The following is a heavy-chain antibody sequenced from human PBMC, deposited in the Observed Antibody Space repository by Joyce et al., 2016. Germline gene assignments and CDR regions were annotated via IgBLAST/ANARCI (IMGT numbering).Heavy chain of an antibody. CDR1: GYSISSDNW. Sequence: QVQLQESGPGLVKPSDTLSLTCSVSGYSISSDNWWGWIRQPPGKGLEWIGQIHYSGSPYYNPSLKSRVTMSPDTSKNQFSLKLSSVTAVDTAIYYCARIAGTTPYDAFDIWGQGTLVTVSS. CDR2: IHYSGSP. D-gene: IGHD1-7*01. J-gene: IGHJ3*02. V-gene: IGHV4-28*01. CDR3: ARIAGTTPYDAFDI.